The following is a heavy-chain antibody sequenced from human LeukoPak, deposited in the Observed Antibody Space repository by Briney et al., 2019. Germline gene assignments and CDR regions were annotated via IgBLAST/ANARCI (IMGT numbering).Heavy chain of an antibody. CDR3: ARDLEFGYFGYDSRGGLDY. Sequence: PGGSLRLSCAASGFTFDDYAMHWVRQAPGKGLEWVSGISWNSGSIAYADSVKGRFTISRDNAKNSLYLQMNSLRAEDTAVYYCARDLEFGYFGYDSRGGLDYWGQGTLVTVSS. J-gene: IGHJ4*02. CDR1: GFTFDDYA. V-gene: IGHV3-9*01. D-gene: IGHD3-22*01. CDR2: ISWNSGSI.